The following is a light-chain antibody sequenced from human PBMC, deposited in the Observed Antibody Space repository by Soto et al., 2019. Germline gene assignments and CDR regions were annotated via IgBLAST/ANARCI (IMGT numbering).Light chain of an antibody. CDR2: GAS. J-gene: IGKJ1*01. CDR3: LQDINYPWT. V-gene: IGKV3-20*01. Sequence: EIVLTQSPGTLTLSPGERATLSCRASQSVSSSYLAWYQQKPGQAPRLLIYGASSRATGIPDRFSGSGSGTDFTLAISSLQPEDSATYYCLQDINYPWTFCQGTKVAIK. CDR1: QSVSSSY.